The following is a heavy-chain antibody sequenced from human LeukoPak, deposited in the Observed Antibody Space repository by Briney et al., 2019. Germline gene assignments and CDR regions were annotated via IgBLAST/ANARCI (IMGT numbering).Heavy chain of an antibody. Sequence: PGRSLRLSCAASGFTFDDYAMHWVRQAPGKGLEWVSGISWKSGSIGYADSVKGRFTISRDNAKNSLYLQMNSLRAEDTALYYCAKDIVATIFYYGMDVWGQGTTVTVSS. D-gene: IGHD5-12*01. CDR3: AKDIVATIFYYGMDV. CDR1: GFTFDDYA. J-gene: IGHJ6*02. CDR2: ISWKSGSI. V-gene: IGHV3-9*01.